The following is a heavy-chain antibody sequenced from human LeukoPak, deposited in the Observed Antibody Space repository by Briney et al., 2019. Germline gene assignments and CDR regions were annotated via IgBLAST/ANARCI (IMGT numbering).Heavy chain of an antibody. CDR1: GFTFSSYG. CDR3: AKELGYCSSTSCYAFDI. V-gene: IGHV3-30*02. CDR2: IRYDGSNK. J-gene: IGHJ3*02. D-gene: IGHD2-2*01. Sequence: GGSLRLSCAASGFTFSSYGMHWVRQAPGKGLEWVAFIRYDGSNKYYADSVKGRFTISRDNSKNTLYLQMNGLRAEDTAVYYCAKELGYCSSTSCYAFDIWGQGTMVTVSS.